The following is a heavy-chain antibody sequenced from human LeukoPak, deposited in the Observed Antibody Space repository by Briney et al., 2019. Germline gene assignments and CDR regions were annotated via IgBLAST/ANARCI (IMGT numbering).Heavy chain of an antibody. CDR1: GFTFSSYA. Sequence: GGSLRLSCAASGFTFSSYAMSWVRQVPGKGLEWVSAISGSGGSTYYADSVKGRFTISRDNSKNTLYLQMNSLRAEDTAVYYCAKDILNEYYYDSSGYYSSGMDVWGQGTTVTVSS. CDR2: ISGSGGST. CDR3: AKDILNEYYYDSSGYYSSGMDV. D-gene: IGHD3-22*01. V-gene: IGHV3-23*01. J-gene: IGHJ6*02.